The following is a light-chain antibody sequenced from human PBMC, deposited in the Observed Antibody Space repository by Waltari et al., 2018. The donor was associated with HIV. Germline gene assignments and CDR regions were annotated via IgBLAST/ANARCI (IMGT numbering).Light chain of an antibody. CDR3: SSYAPTNKFYVL. CDR1: SSDIGGSNY. V-gene: IGLV2-8*01. Sequence: QSALTQPPSASGSPGQSVTMSCTGTSSDIGGSNYVSWHQQHPGKAPKLIMTEVTKRPSGVPDRFSGSKSGNTASLTVSGLQAEDEAHYYCSSYAPTNKFYVLFGGGTTLTVL. CDR2: EVT. J-gene: IGLJ2*01.